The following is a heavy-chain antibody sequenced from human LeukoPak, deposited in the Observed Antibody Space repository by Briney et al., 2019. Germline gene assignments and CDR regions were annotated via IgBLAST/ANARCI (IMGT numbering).Heavy chain of an antibody. CDR2: IGTAGDT. Sequence: GRSLRLSCAASGFTFSSYGMHWVRQATGKGLEWVSAIGTAGDTYYPGSVKGRFTISRENAKNSLYLQMNSLRAGDTAVYYCAREGELGHFDYWGQGTLVTVSS. J-gene: IGHJ4*02. D-gene: IGHD1-7*01. CDR3: AREGELGHFDY. V-gene: IGHV3-13*01. CDR1: GFTFSSYG.